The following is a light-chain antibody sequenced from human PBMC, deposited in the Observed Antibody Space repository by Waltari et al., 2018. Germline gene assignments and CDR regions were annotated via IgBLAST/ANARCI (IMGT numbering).Light chain of an antibody. CDR2: GAS. CDR3: QQYNNWPRT. J-gene: IGKJ1*01. Sequence: EIVMTQSPATLGVSPGERATLSCRASQSISSNLAWYQQKPGQAPRLLIYGASTRATGIPARISGSGSGTEFTLTISSLQSEDFAVYYCQQYNNWPRTFGQGTKVEIK. CDR1: QSISSN. V-gene: IGKV3-15*01.